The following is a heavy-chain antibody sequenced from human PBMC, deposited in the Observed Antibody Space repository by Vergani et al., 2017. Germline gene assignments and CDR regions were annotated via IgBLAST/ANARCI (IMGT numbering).Heavy chain of an antibody. CDR2: INTNTGNP. Sequence: QVQLVQSGSELKKPGASVKVSCKASGYTFTSYAMNWVRQAPGQGLEWMGWINTNTGNPTYAQGFTGRFVFSLDTSVSTAYLQISSLKAEDTAVYYCARVKYSSSWYPVGAQRNYYYGMDVWGQGTTVTVSS. J-gene: IGHJ6*02. V-gene: IGHV7-4-1*02. CDR3: ARVKYSSSWYPVGAQRNYYYGMDV. CDR1: GYTFTSYA. D-gene: IGHD6-13*01.